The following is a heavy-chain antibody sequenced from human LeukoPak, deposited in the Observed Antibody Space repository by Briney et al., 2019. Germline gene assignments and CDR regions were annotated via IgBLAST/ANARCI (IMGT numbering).Heavy chain of an antibody. D-gene: IGHD3-10*01. CDR2: ISGSGVST. V-gene: IGHV3-23*01. CDR1: GFTFSSYA. Sequence: PGGSLRLSCAASGFTFSSYAMNWVRQAPGKGLEWVSVISGSGVSTYYADSVKGRFTISRDNSKNTLYLQVNSLRAEDTAVYYCAKGRPYYYGSGSDPASDYWGQGTLVTVSS. CDR3: AKGRPYYYGSGSDPASDY. J-gene: IGHJ4*02.